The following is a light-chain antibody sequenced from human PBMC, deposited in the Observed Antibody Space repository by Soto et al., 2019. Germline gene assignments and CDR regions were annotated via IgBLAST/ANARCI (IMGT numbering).Light chain of an antibody. CDR3: QHYDHWPLT. Sequence: EIVMTQSPATLSVSLGDRATVSCRASQSVRSNLAWLQQKPGQAPRLLIYAASTRATGVPARFSGSGSGTDFTLTISSLQSEDFAVYYCQHYDHWPLTFXQGTKVDIK. V-gene: IGKV3-15*01. CDR1: QSVRSN. CDR2: AAS. J-gene: IGKJ1*01.